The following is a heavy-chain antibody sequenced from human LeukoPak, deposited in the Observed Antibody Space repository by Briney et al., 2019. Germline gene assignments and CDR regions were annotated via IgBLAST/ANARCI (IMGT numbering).Heavy chain of an antibody. D-gene: IGHD3-10*01. CDR2: ISSSGSTI. Sequence: GGSLSLSCAASGFTFSDYYMSWIRQAPGKGLEWVSYISSSGSTIYYADSVKGRFTISRDNAKNSLYLQMNSRRAKDTAVYYCARFRGYSGSYPPYYYYGMDVWGQGTTVTVSS. J-gene: IGHJ6*02. V-gene: IGHV3-11*01. CDR1: GFTFSDYY. CDR3: ARFRGYSGSYPPYYYYGMDV.